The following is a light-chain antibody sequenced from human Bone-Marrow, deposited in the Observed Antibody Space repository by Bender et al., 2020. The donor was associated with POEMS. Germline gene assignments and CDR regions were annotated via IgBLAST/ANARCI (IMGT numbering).Light chain of an antibody. CDR1: NLGNKY. J-gene: IGLJ3*02. V-gene: IGLV3-1*01. CDR3: LAWDTSNVV. CDR2: EDN. Sequence: SYELTQPPSVSVSPGQTASITCSGDNLGNKYVSWCQQKPGQSPVLVIYEDNKRPSGIPERFSGSSSGNTGTLTITGTQAMDEADYCCLAWDTSNVVFGGGTKLAVL.